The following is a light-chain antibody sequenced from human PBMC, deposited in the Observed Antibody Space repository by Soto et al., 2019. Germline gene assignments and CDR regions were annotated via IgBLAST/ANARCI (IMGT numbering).Light chain of an antibody. Sequence: EVVLTQSPATLCLSPGERATLSCRASQSVSSNLAWYQQKPGQAPRLLIYDASNRATGIPARFSGSGSGTDFTLTISSLEPEDFAVYYCQQRSNWPPSFGQGTRLEIK. CDR1: QSVSSN. CDR3: QQRSNWPPS. J-gene: IGKJ5*01. CDR2: DAS. V-gene: IGKV3-11*01.